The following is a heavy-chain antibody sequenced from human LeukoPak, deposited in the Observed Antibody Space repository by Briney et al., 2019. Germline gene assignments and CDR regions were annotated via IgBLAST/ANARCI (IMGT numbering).Heavy chain of an antibody. Sequence: GGSLRLSCAASGLTFSSYSMNWVRQAPGKGLEWVSSISSSSSYIYYADSVKGRFTISRDNAKNSLYLQMNSLRAEDTAVYYCARDQGRDTMIVVVIPSPRYGMDVWGQGTTVTVSS. CDR1: GLTFSSYS. CDR3: ARDQGRDTMIVVVIPSPRYGMDV. J-gene: IGHJ6*02. D-gene: IGHD3-22*01. V-gene: IGHV3-21*01. CDR2: ISSSSSYI.